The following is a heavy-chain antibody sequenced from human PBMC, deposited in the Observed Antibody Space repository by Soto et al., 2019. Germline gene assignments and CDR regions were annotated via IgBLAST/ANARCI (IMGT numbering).Heavy chain of an antibody. CDR3: ARDQGIAVAVFDY. CDR1: GGSVTSGSYY. J-gene: IGHJ4*02. V-gene: IGHV4-61*01. Sequence: QVQLQESGPGLVKPSETLSLTCTVSGGSVTSGSYYWSWIRQPPGKGLEWIGYIYYSGSTNYNPSLKSRVTRSVDPSKNQISLKLSSVTAADTAVYYCARDQGIAVAVFDYWGQGTLVTVSS. CDR2: IYYSGST. D-gene: IGHD6-19*01.